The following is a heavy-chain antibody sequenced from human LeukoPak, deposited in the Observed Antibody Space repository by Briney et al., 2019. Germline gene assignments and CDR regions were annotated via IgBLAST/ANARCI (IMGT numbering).Heavy chain of an antibody. CDR1: GYTLTSYD. Sequence: ASVKVSCKASGYTLTSYDMNWVRQATGQGLEWMGWMNPNSGNTNFAQKFQGRVTMTRNTSTSTAYMELSSLKSEDTAVYYCARGLSTVIRGVDNGHIDYWGQGTLVTVSS. CDR2: MNPNSGNT. D-gene: IGHD3-10*01. V-gene: IGHV1-8*01. CDR3: ARGLSTVIRGVDNGHIDY. J-gene: IGHJ4*02.